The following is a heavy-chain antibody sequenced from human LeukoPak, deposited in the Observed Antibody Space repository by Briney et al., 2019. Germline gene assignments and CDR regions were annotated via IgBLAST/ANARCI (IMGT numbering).Heavy chain of an antibody. CDR1: GGTFSSYA. V-gene: IGHV1-69*13. CDR3: ARFDGEQQLGRFDP. CDR2: IIPIFGTA. J-gene: IGHJ5*02. Sequence: SVKVSCKASGGTFSSYAISWVRQAPGQGLEWMGGIIPIFGTANYAQKFQGRVTITADESTSTAYMELSSLRSEDTAMYYRARFDGEQQLGRFDPWGQGTLVTVSS. D-gene: IGHD6-13*01.